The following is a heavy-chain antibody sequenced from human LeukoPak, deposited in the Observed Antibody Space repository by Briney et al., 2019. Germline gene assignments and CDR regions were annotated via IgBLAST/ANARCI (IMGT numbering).Heavy chain of an antibody. J-gene: IGHJ4*02. CDR1: DFSFRAYS. D-gene: IGHD3-16*01. V-gene: IGHV3-48*02. CDR3: ARVGVGDWGSVWDH. CDR2: ISSGGGVT. Sequence: GGSLRLSCGGSDFSFRAYSMIWARQTPGTGLEWISYISSGGGVTHYAESVKGRFSISRDNAKNSLFLQMNRLKDEDTAVYYCARVGVGDWGSVWDHWGQGVRVTVSS.